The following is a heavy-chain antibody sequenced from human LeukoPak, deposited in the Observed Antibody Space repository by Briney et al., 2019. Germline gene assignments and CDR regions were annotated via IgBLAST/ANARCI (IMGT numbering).Heavy chain of an antibody. CDR1: GGSISSGGYY. D-gene: IGHD1-1*01. J-gene: IGHJ4*02. CDR2: VSYFGGT. CDR3: ARDHPTTRFDC. Sequence: SETLSLTCTVSGGSISSGGYYWSWIRQPPGKGLEWIGYVSYFGGTNYNPSLKSRVTISEDTSKNQFSLRLSSVTAADTAFYYCARDHPTTRFDCWGQGTLVTVSS. V-gene: IGHV4-61*08.